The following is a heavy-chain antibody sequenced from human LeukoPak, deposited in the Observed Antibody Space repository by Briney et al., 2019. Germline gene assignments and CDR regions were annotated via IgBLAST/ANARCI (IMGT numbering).Heavy chain of an antibody. CDR2: IYYSGST. V-gene: IGHV4-39*01. Sequence: PSETLSLTCTVSGGSISSSNYYWGWIRQPPGKGLEWIGSIYYSGSTYYNSSLKSRVTISVDTSKNQFSLKLSSVTAADTAVYYCARHSNLRITMIRGGSGYYFDNWGQGTLVTVSS. J-gene: IGHJ4*02. CDR1: GGSISSSNYY. CDR3: ARHSNLRITMIRGGSGYYFDN. D-gene: IGHD3-10*01.